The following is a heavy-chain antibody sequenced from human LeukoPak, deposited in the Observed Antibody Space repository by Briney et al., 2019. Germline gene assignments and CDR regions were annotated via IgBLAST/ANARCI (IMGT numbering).Heavy chain of an antibody. CDR2: INPNSGGT. Sequence: GASVKVSCKASGYTFINYYMHWVRQAPGQGLELMGWINPNSGGTNYAQKFQGRVTMTRDTSISTAYMELSRLRSDDTAVYYCARSRGAYYDSSGYLFDYWGQGTLVTVSS. CDR1: GYTFINYY. J-gene: IGHJ4*02. CDR3: ARSRGAYYDSSGYLFDY. D-gene: IGHD3-22*01. V-gene: IGHV1-2*02.